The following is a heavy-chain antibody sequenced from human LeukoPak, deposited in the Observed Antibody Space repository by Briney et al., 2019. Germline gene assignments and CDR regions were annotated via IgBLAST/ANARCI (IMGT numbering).Heavy chain of an antibody. V-gene: IGHV4-34*01. J-gene: IGHJ5*02. D-gene: IGHD6-6*01. Sequence: TSETLSLTCAVYGGSFSGYYWSWIRQPPGKGLEWIGEINHSGSTNYNPSLKSRVTISVDTSKNQFSLRLSSVTAADTAVYYCARAPGYSSSSGGLDRWGQGTLVTVSS. CDR3: ARAPGYSSSSGGLDR. CDR2: INHSGST. CDR1: GGSFSGYY.